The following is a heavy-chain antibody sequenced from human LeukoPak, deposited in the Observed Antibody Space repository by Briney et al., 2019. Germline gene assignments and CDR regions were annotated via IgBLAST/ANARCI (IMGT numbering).Heavy chain of an antibody. D-gene: IGHD1-26*01. Sequence: GGSLRLSCAASGFTFSSSAMSWVRQAPGKGLEWVSSISSSSSYIYYADSVKGRFTISRDNAKNSLYLQMNSLRAEDTAVYYCARELRSVGALSYWGQGTLVTVSS. CDR3: ARELRSVGALSY. J-gene: IGHJ4*02. CDR2: ISSSSSYI. CDR1: GFTFSSSA. V-gene: IGHV3-21*01.